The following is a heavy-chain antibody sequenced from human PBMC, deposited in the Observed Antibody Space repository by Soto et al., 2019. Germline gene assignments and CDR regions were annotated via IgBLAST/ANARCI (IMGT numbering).Heavy chain of an antibody. CDR2: IYYSGST. CDR1: GGSVSSGSYY. D-gene: IGHD3-16*01. CDR3: SCAGLRFWFYS. Sequence: PSETLSLTCTVSGGSVSSGSYYWSWIRQPPGKGLEWIGYIYYSGSTNYNPSLKSRVTISVDTSKNQFSLKLSSVTAADTAVYYCSCAGLRFWFYSWGQGSLDIVSS. V-gene: IGHV4-61*01. J-gene: IGHJ5*01.